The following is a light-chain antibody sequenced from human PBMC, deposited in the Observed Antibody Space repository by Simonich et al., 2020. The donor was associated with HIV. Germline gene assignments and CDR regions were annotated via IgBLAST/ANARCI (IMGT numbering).Light chain of an antibody. CDR2: GAS. CDR3: QQYGSSPWT. J-gene: IGKJ1*01. Sequence: EIVMTQSPATLSVFPGDRATLSCRASQSVSSNLAWYQQKPGQAPRLLIYGASSRATGIPDRFSGSGSGTDFTLTISRLEPEDFAVYYCQQYGSSPWTFGQGTKVEIK. CDR1: QSVSSN. V-gene: IGKV3-20*01.